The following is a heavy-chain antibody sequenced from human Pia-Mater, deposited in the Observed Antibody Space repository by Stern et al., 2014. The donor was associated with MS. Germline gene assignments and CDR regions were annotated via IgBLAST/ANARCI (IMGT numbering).Heavy chain of an antibody. CDR3: XKXRQYLTYFFDH. V-gene: IGHV3-30*18. D-gene: IGHD2/OR15-2a*01. CDR2: XSYDGSNK. J-gene: IGHJ5*02. CDR1: GFTLXSCA. Sequence: VQLVESGGGVVQPGRPLRLSCVASGFTLXSCAMHWVXQAPGKGLEWVAGXSYDGSNKYYADSVKGRFTLSRDTSQNTLYMQMXXXXPEDTAVYYCXKXRQYLTYFFDHWGQGSLVTVSS.